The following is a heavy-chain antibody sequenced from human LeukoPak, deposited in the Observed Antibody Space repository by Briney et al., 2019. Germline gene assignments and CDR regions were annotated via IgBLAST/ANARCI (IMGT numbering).Heavy chain of an antibody. D-gene: IGHD3-16*01. J-gene: IGHJ4*02. Sequence: PSETLSLTCTVSGGSISSYYWSWIRQPPGKGLEWIGYIYYSGSTNYNSPLKSRVTISVDTSKNQFSLKLSSVTAADTAVYYCASSRETVMPFDYWGQGTLVTVSS. V-gene: IGHV4-59*08. CDR2: IYYSGST. CDR3: ASSRETVMPFDY. CDR1: GGSISSYY.